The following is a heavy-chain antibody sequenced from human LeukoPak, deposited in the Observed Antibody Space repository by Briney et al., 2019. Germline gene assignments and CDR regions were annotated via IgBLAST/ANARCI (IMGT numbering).Heavy chain of an antibody. V-gene: IGHV3-21*01. Sequence: PGGSLRLSCAASGFTFSSYSMNWVRQAPGKGLEWVSSISSSSSYIYYADSVKGRFTISRDNAKNSLYLQMNSLRAEDTAVYYCARERCSGGSSFYDYWGQGTLVTVSS. J-gene: IGHJ4*02. D-gene: IGHD2-15*01. CDR2: ISSSSSYI. CDR1: GFTFSSYS. CDR3: ARERCSGGSSFYDY.